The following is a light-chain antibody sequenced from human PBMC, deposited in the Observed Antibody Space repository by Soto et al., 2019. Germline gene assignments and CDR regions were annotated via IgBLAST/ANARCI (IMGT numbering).Light chain of an antibody. CDR3: QQYSTYPWT. Sequence: DIPMTQSPSSLSASVGDSVPITCRASQSISGWLAWYQQKPGKAHKFLIYDVYNLESGVQLRFSGSGSGAEFTLTIRSLQPDDFATYYCQQYSTYPWTFGQGTKVDIK. CDR2: DVY. J-gene: IGKJ1*01. CDR1: QSISGW. V-gene: IGKV1-5*01.